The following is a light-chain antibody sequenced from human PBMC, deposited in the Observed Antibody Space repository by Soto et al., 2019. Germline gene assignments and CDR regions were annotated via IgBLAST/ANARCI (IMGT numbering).Light chain of an antibody. CDR3: QQYNDKWT. V-gene: IGKV1-5*03. CDR2: KAS. CDR1: QSISSW. Sequence: DIQMTQSPSTLSASVGDRVTITCRPSQSISSWLAWYQQKPGKAPNLLIYKASSLQIGATSRFSGSRSGTEFTLTINSLQRDDCGTYYRQQYNDKWTFGQGTKVEIK. J-gene: IGKJ1*01.